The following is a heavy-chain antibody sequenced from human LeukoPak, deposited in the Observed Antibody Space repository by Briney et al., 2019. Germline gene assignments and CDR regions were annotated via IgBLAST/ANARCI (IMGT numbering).Heavy chain of an antibody. J-gene: IGHJ3*02. CDR2: IYYSGST. V-gene: IGHV4-59*01. Sequence: SETLSLTCTVSGGSISSYYWSWIRQPPGAGLEWIGYIYYSGSTNYNPSLKSRVTISVDTSKNQFSLKLSSVTAADTAVYYCARESLDAFDIWGQGTMVTVSS. CDR1: GGSISSYY. D-gene: IGHD1-26*01. CDR3: ARESLDAFDI.